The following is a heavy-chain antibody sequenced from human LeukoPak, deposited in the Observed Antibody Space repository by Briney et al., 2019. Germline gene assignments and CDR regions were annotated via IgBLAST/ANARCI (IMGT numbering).Heavy chain of an antibody. CDR3: ARKQTGTMYDV. Sequence: PSETLSLTCIVPGGSISSSSYYWAWIRQSPGKGLEWIGTFSSGGSAYYNPSLTSRVSISKDTSDNQFSLGPYSVTAADTAVYYCARKQTGTMYDVWGQGTQVTISS. D-gene: IGHD1-7*01. CDR1: GGSISSSSYY. V-gene: IGHV4-39*07. CDR2: FSSGGSA. J-gene: IGHJ4*02.